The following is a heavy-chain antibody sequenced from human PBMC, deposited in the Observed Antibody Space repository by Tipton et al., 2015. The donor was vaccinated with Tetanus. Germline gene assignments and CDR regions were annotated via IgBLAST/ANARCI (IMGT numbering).Heavy chain of an antibody. CDR3: ARVPGAGVGYCSGGNCHYFDY. Sequence: SLRLSCAASGFTVSSNYMSWVRQAPGKGLEWVSVIYSDGSTYYADSVKGRFTISRDNAKNSLYLQMNSLRAEDTVMYYCARVPGAGVGYCSGGNCHYFDYWGQGTLVTVSS. J-gene: IGHJ4*02. CDR1: GFTVSSNY. V-gene: IGHV3-53*01. D-gene: IGHD2-15*01. CDR2: IYSDGST.